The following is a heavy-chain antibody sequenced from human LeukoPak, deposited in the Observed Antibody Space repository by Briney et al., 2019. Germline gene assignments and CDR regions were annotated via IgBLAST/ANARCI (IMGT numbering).Heavy chain of an antibody. CDR3: AKDSRSSTGYYYYGMDV. CDR1: GFTFDDYA. V-gene: IGHV3-9*01. D-gene: IGHD2-2*01. CDR2: ISWNSGSI. Sequence: PGRSLRLSCAASGFTFDDYAMHWVRQAPGKGLEWVSGISWNSGSIGYADSVKGRFTISRDNAMNSLYLQMNSLRAEDTALYYCAKDSRSSTGYYYYGMDVWGQGTTVTVSS. J-gene: IGHJ6*02.